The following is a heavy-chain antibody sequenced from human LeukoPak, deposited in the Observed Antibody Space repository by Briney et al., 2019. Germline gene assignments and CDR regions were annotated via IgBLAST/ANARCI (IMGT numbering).Heavy chain of an antibody. CDR3: ARVQYDILTGYYNLGYYYGMDV. J-gene: IGHJ6*02. D-gene: IGHD3-9*01. CDR1: GFTFYTYA. V-gene: IGHV3-23*01. CDR2: ITGSGDNT. Sequence: GGSLRLSCAVSGFTFYTYAMSWVRQAPGQGLEWVSAITGSGDNTWYADSVKGRFTISRDNAKNSLYLQMNSLRAEDTAVHYCARVQYDILTGYYNLGYYYGMDVWGQGTTVTVSS.